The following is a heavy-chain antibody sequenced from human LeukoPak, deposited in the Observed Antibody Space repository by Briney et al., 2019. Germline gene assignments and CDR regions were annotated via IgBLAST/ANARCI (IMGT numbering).Heavy chain of an antibody. D-gene: IGHD3-10*01. V-gene: IGHV1-46*01. CDR2: INPSGGST. Sequence: ASVKVSCKASGYTFTSHYMHWVRQAPGQGLEWMGIINPSGGSTNYAQKFQGRVTLTRDTSTSTVYMELSSLRSEDTAVYYCASDFAYGSGSTHFDYWGQGTLVTVSS. J-gene: IGHJ4*02. CDR1: GYTFTSHY. CDR3: ASDFAYGSGSTHFDY.